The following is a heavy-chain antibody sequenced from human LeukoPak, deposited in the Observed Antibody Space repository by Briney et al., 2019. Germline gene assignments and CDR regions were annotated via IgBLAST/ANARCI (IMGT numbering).Heavy chain of an antibody. J-gene: IGHJ4*02. V-gene: IGHV3-21*01. CDR3: ARDEHGSGSYYNFDY. CDR2: ISSGSVYR. Sequence: GGSLRLSCAASGFSFSTYGMNWVRQAPGKGLEWVSSISSGSVYRYYADSVKGRFTISRDNAKSSLYLQMNSLRAEDTAVYYCARDEHGSGSYYNFDYWGQGTLVTVSS. CDR1: GFSFSTYG. D-gene: IGHD3-10*01.